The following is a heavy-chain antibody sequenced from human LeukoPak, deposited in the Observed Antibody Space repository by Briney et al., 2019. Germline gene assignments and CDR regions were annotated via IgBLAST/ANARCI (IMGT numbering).Heavy chain of an antibody. CDR3: ATSTVTPLVRGY. D-gene: IGHD4-17*01. Sequence: PSETLSLTCTVSGYSISSGYFWGWIRQPPGKGLEYIGSMYHTGTTFYNPSLKSRVTISLDTSKNQFSLKLSSVTAADTATYYCATSTVTPLVRGYWGQGTLVTVSS. CDR1: GYSISSGYF. V-gene: IGHV4-38-2*02. CDR2: MYHTGTT. J-gene: IGHJ4*02.